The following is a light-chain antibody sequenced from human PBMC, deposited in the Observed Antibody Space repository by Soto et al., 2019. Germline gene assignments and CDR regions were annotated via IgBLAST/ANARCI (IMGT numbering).Light chain of an antibody. CDR2: NNN. CDR3: AARDDSLNGLV. J-gene: IGLJ1*01. Sequence: QSVLTQPPSASGTPGQRVTISCSGSSSNIGSNTVNWYQQLPGTAPKLLIYNNNQRPSGVPDRFSGPKSGTSASLALSGLQSEDEGDYYCAARDDSLNGLVLGTGTKVTVL. CDR1: SSNIGSNT. V-gene: IGLV1-44*01.